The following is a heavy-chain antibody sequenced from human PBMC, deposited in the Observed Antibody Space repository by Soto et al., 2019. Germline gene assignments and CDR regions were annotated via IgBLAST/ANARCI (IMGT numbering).Heavy chain of an antibody. CDR1: GGTFSTYT. D-gene: IGHD4-4*01. Sequence: ASVKVSCKAAGGTFSTYTITWVRQAPGQGLEWMGRIIPIIGIINYAQKFQGRVTISADKFTGTAYMELTGLRSDDTAVYYCAGDPDSHYNDSHASSYPWGQGTLVTVSS. J-gene: IGHJ5*02. CDR2: IIPIIGII. CDR3: AGDPDSHYNDSHASSYP. V-gene: IGHV1-69*04.